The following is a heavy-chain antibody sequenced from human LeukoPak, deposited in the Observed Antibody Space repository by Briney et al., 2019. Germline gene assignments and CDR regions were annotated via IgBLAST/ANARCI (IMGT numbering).Heavy chain of an antibody. J-gene: IGHJ6*03. CDR3: ARDRYCSGGSCYPPGYYYYMDV. CDR1: GFTVSGNY. Sequence: GGSLRLSCAASGFTVSGNYMGWVRQAPGKGLEWVSVIYSGGSTHYADSVKGRFTISRDNSKNTLYLQMNSLRAEDTAVYYCARDRYCSGGSCYPPGYYYYMDVWGKGTTVTVSS. CDR2: IYSGGST. D-gene: IGHD2-15*01. V-gene: IGHV3-53*01.